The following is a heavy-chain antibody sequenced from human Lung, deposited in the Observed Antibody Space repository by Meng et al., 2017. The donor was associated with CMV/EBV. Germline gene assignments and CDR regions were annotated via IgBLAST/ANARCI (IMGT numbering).Heavy chain of an antibody. CDR1: GDSITNHNW. Sequence: GRLRRSAPPTVTRSETPPLTCAVSGDSITNHNWWAWVRQPPGKGLEWIGEIPHRGSSAYNPSLKSRVSMSIDKSKNQFSLKLTSVTAADTAVYHCLRRSGGSVWGQGTLVTVSS. CDR2: IPHRGSS. V-gene: IGHV4-4*02. CDR3: LRRSGGSV. D-gene: IGHD3-10*01. J-gene: IGHJ1*01.